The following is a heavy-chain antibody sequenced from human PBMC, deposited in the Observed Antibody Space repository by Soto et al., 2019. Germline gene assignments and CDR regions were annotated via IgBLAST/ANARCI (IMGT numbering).Heavy chain of an antibody. Sequence: ASVKVSCKASGYTFTSYAMHWVRQAPGQRLEWMGWINAGNGNTKYSQKFQGRVTITADESTSTAYMELSSLRSEDTAVYYCARRDTARDYYYYGMDVWGQGTTVTVSS. CDR2: INAGNGNT. V-gene: IGHV1-3*01. D-gene: IGHD5-18*01. CDR1: GYTFTSYA. CDR3: ARRDTARDYYYYGMDV. J-gene: IGHJ6*02.